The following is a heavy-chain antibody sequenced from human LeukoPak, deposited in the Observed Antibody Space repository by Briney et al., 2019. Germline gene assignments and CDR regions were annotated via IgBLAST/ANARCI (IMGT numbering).Heavy chain of an antibody. CDR2: ISSSSSTI. CDR1: GFTFSSYS. J-gene: IGHJ3*02. CDR3: ARDDDPRYCSSTSCPGYAFDI. Sequence: GGSLRLSCAASGFTFSSYSMNWVRQAPGKGLEWVSYISSSSSTIYYADSVKGRFTISRDNAKNSLYLQMNSLRAEDTAVYYCARDDDPRYCSSTSCPGYAFDIWGQGTMVTVSS. D-gene: IGHD2-2*01. V-gene: IGHV3-48*01.